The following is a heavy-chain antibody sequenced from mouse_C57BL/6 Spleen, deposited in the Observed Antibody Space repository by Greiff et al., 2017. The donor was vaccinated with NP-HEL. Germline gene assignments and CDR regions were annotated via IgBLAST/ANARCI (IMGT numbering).Heavy chain of an antibody. J-gene: IGHJ1*03. V-gene: IGHV1-72*01. Sequence: QVQLQQPGAALVKPGASVQLSCKASGYTFNSYCMHWVKPRPGRGLEWIGRIDPNSGGSKYNAKFQSKATLTVDQTSSPAYMQISSLTSEDAAVYYCARRNYGGNWYFDVWGTGTTVTVSA. CDR1: GYTFNSYC. D-gene: IGHD1-1*01. CDR3: ARRNYGGNWYFDV. CDR2: IDPNSGGS.